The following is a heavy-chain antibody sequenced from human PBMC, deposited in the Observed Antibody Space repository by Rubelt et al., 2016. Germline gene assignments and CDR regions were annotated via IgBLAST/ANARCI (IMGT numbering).Heavy chain of an antibody. CDR2: INHSGST. CDR1: GGSFSGYY. Sequence: QVQLQESGPGLVKPSETLSLTCAVYGGSFSGYYWSWIRQPPGKGLEWIGEINHSGSTNYNPSLKSRVPISVDTSKNQFSLKLTSVTAAETAGYYCARGVSTSWTFWFDPWGQGTLVTVSS. D-gene: IGHD3/OR15-3a*01. J-gene: IGHJ5*02. CDR3: ARGVSTSWTFWFDP. V-gene: IGHV4-34*10.